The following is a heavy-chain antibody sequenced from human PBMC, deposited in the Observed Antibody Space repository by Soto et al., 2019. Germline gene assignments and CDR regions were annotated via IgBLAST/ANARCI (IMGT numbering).Heavy chain of an antibody. V-gene: IGHV3-30-3*01. CDR1: GFTFSSYA. Sequence: PGGSLGLSCAASGFTFSSYAMHWVRQAPGKGLEWVAVISYDGSNKYYADSVKGRFTISRDNSKNTLYLQMNSLRAEDTAVYYCARVNSSGWWEYYYYGMDVWGQGTTVTVSS. CDR2: ISYDGSNK. CDR3: ARVNSSGWWEYYYYGMDV. J-gene: IGHJ6*02. D-gene: IGHD6-19*01.